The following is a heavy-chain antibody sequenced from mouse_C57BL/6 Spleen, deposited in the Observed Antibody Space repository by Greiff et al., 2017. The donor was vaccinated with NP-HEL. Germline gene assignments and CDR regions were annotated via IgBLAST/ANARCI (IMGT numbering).Heavy chain of an antibody. V-gene: IGHV1-15*01. CDR1: GYTFTDYE. J-gene: IGHJ2*01. CDR3: TRSGDYDPDY. CDR2: IDPETGGT. Sequence: VQLQQSGAELVRPGASVTLSCKASGYTFTDYEMHWVKQTPVHGLEWIGAIDPETGGTAYNQKFKGKAILTADKSSSTAYMELRSLTSEDSAVYYCTRSGDYDPDYWGQGTTLTVSS. D-gene: IGHD2-4*01.